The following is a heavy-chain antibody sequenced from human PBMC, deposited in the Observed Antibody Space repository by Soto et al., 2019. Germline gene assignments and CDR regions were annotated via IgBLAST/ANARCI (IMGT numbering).Heavy chain of an antibody. V-gene: IGHV4-59*01. Sequence: SDTLSLTCTISGGSISGFYWGWIRQPPGKGLEWIGNIYYSGSANYDPSLRSRVTISLNTSKNQFSLNLNSVTAADTAIYYCERWTYCGGDCYWIDFWGQGTLVNVSS. CDR3: ERWTYCGGDCYWIDF. J-gene: IGHJ4*02. D-gene: IGHD2-21*02. CDR1: GGSISGFY. CDR2: IYYSGSA.